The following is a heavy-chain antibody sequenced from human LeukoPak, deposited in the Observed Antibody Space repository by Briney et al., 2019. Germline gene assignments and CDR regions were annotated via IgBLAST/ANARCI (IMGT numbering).Heavy chain of an antibody. CDR2: INQDGSEK. Sequence: PGGSLRLSCTASGVPFNTYWMTWGRQAPGKGLESLATINQDGSEKFYVDSVKGRFTISRDNAKNSLYLQVNSLRAEDTAVYYCTTFYTRMTVYCGQGTLVTVPS. V-gene: IGHV3-7*05. D-gene: IGHD2/OR15-2a*01. CDR1: GVPFNTYW. J-gene: IGHJ4*02. CDR3: TTFYTRMTVY.